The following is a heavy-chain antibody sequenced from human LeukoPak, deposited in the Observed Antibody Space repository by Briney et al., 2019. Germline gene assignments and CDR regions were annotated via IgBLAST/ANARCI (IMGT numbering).Heavy chain of an antibody. CDR3: ASQSIAARPV. V-gene: IGHV4-39*01. CDR2: SYYSGST. Sequence: PSETLSLTCTVSGGSISSSSYYWGWIRQPPGKGLEWIGSSYYSGSTYYNPSLKSRVTLSVDTSKNQFSLKLSSVTAADTPVYYCASQSIAARPVWGQGTTVTVSS. CDR1: GGSISSSSYY. D-gene: IGHD6-6*01. J-gene: IGHJ6*02.